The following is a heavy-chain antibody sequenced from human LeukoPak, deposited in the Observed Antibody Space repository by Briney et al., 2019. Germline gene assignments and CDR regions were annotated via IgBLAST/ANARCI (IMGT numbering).Heavy chain of an antibody. J-gene: IGHJ3*02. V-gene: IGHV3-9*01. CDR1: GFTFDDYA. D-gene: IGHD3-9*01. CDR3: AKGYDILTGYYRDDAFDI. Sequence: GGSLRLSCAASGFTFDDYAMHWVRQAPGKGLEWVSGISWNSGSIGYADSVKGRFTISRDNAKNSLYLQMNSLRAEDTALYYCAKGYDILTGYYRDDAFDIWGQGTMVTVSS. CDR2: ISWNSGSI.